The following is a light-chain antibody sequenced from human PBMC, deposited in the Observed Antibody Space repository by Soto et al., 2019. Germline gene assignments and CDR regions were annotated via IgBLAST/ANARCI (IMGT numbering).Light chain of an antibody. Sequence: QSALTQPASVSGSPGLSISISCTGSSSDVGGYNYVSWYQHHPGKAPKLMIYDVNNRPSGVSNRFSGSRSGNTASLTISGLQAEDEADYYCSSYTSSSTVVFGGGTKLTVL. CDR1: SSDVGGYNY. CDR3: SSYTSSSTVV. V-gene: IGLV2-14*03. CDR2: DVN. J-gene: IGLJ2*01.